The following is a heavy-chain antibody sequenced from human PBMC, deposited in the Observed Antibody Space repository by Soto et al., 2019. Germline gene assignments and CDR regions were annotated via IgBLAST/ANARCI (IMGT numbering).Heavy chain of an antibody. Sequence: EVQLVESGGGLVQPGGSLRLSCAASGFTFSSYWMQWVRQAPGKGLVWVSRINSDGSNTDYADSVKGRFTISRDNAKNTLYLQMNSLRAEDTAVYYCASELLGQQLVCDYWGQGTLVTVSS. CDR1: GFTFSSYW. CDR3: ASELLGQQLVCDY. D-gene: IGHD6-13*01. J-gene: IGHJ4*02. CDR2: INSDGSNT. V-gene: IGHV3-74*01.